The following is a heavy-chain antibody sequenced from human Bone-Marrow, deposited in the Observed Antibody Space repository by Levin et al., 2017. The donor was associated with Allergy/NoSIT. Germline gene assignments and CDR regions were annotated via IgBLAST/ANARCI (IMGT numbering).Heavy chain of an antibody. J-gene: IGHJ6*02. D-gene: IGHD4-17*01. CDR3: ARDRTYGILRNYGMDV. CDR1: GFTFNKFG. V-gene: IGHV3-21*01. CDR2: ISSSSSHV. Sequence: GESLKISCAASGFTFNKFGMNWVRQAPGKGLEWVSSISSSSSHVYYADSVKGRFTISRDNAKNSLYLQMNSLRVEDTAVYYCARDRTYGILRNYGMDVWGQGATVTVSS.